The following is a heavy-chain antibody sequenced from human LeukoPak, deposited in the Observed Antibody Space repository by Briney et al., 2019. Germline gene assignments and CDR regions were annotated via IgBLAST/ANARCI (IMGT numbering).Heavy chain of an antibody. Sequence: PGGSLRLSCVASGFTFSSYAMSWVRQATGKGVEWVSAISGSGGSTYYADSVKGRFTISRDNSKNTLYLQMNSLRAEDTAVYYCARFTPYYDILTGSGMDVWGQGTTVTVSS. CDR1: GFTFSSYA. J-gene: IGHJ6*02. V-gene: IGHV3-23*01. CDR3: ARFTPYYDILTGSGMDV. D-gene: IGHD3-9*01. CDR2: ISGSGGST.